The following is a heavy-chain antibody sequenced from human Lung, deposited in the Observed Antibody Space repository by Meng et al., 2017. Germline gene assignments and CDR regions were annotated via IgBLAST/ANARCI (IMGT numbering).Heavy chain of an antibody. V-gene: IGHV1-18*01. CDR1: GYTVTRYG. CDR2: ISAYNGNT. D-gene: IGHD6-6*01. CDR3: AASTSIAGSPFDY. Sequence: EVKEPGASVKVSCKASGYTVTRYGISWVRQAPGQGREWMGWISAYNGNTNYAQKLQGRVTMTTDTSTSTAYMELRSLRSDDTAVYYCAASTSIAGSPFDYWGQGTLVTVSS. J-gene: IGHJ4*02.